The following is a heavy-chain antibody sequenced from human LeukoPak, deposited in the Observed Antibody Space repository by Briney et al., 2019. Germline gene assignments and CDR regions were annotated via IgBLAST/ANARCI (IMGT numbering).Heavy chain of an antibody. CDR3: ARETPITIFGVVIIGGYDNWFDP. J-gene: IGHJ5*02. CDR1: GGSISSHY. V-gene: IGHV4-4*07. D-gene: IGHD3-3*01. CDR2: IYTSGST. Sequence: SETLSLTCTVSGGSISSHYWSWIRQPAGKGLEWIGRIYTSGSTNYNPSLKSRVTMSVDTSKNQFSLKLSSVTAADTAVYYCARETPITIFGVVIIGGYDNWFDPWGQGTLVTVSS.